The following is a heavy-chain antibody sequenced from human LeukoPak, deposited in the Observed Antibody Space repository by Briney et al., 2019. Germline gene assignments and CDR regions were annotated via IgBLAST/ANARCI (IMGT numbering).Heavy chain of an antibody. CDR1: GFTVSSNY. D-gene: IGHD6-13*01. CDR2: ISGSGGST. Sequence: GGSLRLSCAASGFTVSSNYMSWVRQAPGKGLEWVSAISGSGGSTYYADSVKGRFTISRDNSKNTLYLQMNSLRAEDTAVYYCAKGSGSSWYFYYYMDVWGKGTTVTVSS. J-gene: IGHJ6*03. CDR3: AKGSGSSWYFYYYMDV. V-gene: IGHV3-23*01.